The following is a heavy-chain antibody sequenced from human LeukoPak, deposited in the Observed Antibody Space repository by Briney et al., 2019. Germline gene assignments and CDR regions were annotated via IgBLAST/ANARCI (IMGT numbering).Heavy chain of an antibody. Sequence: SETLSLTCPVYGGSFSGYYCNWIRQPPGKGLEGIGEINHSGSTNCNPSLKSRVTISVDTSKNQFSLKLSSVTAADTAVYYCARGRLYYDFWSGYYFDYWGQGTLVTVSS. V-gene: IGHV4-34*01. D-gene: IGHD3-3*01. CDR3: ARGRLYYDFWSGYYFDY. CDR1: GGSFSGYY. J-gene: IGHJ4*02. CDR2: INHSGST.